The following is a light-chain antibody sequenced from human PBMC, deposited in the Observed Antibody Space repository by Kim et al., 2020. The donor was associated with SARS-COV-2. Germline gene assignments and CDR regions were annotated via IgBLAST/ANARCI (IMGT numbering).Light chain of an antibody. V-gene: IGKV3-15*01. J-gene: IGKJ4*01. Sequence: EIVMTQSPATLSVSPGERATLSCRASQSVSSNLAWYQQKPGQAPRLLIYGASTRVTGIPARFSGSGSGTEFILTISNLQSEDFAVYYCQQYNNWPPLTFGGGTKVDIK. CDR2: GAS. CDR1: QSVSSN. CDR3: QQYNNWPPLT.